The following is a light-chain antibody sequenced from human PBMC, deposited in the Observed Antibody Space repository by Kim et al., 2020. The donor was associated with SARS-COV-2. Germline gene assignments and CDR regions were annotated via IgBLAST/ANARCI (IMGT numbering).Light chain of an antibody. CDR1: KLGDRY. V-gene: IGLV3-1*01. CDR3: QAWDSNTVIFGGWPQAWDSTTVV. CDR2: QDS. Sequence: SYELTQPPSVSVSPGQTASISCSGEKLGDRYACWYQQKPGQSPVLVIYQDSKRPSGIPDRFSGSNSGNTATLTISGTQPVDEAHYYCQAWDSNTVIFGGWPQAWDSTTVVFGGGTQLTVL. J-gene: IGLJ2*01.